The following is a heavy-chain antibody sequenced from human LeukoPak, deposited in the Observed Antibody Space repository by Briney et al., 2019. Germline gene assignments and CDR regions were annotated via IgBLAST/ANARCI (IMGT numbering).Heavy chain of an antibody. CDR1: GFTFSSYA. V-gene: IGHV3-30-3*01. D-gene: IGHD3-10*01. CDR2: ISYDGSNK. J-gene: IGHJ6*02. CDR3: ARAGGGSGSYYPYYYYGMDV. Sequence: GGSLRLSCAASGFTFSSYAMHWVRQAPGKGLEWAAVISYDGSNKYYADSVKGRFTISRDNSKNTLYLQMNSLRAEDTAVYYCARAGGGSGSYYPYYYYGMDVWGQGTTVTVSS.